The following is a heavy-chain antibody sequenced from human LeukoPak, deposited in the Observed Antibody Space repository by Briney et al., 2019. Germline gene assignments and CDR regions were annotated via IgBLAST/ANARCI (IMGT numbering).Heavy chain of an antibody. Sequence: ESGPTLVKPTETLTLTCLVSGFSLSNPRVGVSWIRQPPGKALEWLAHIFSNDVKSYSPSLKSRLTISKDTFRGQVVLTVTNVDPVDTATYYCARNAGADTAGDHFDYWGQGTLVTVSS. V-gene: IGHV2-26*01. D-gene: IGHD3-16*01. CDR1: GFSLSNPRVG. CDR2: IFSNDVK. J-gene: IGHJ4*02. CDR3: ARNAGADTAGDHFDY.